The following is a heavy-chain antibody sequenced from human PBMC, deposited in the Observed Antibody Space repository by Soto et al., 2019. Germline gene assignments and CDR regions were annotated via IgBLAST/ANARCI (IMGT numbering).Heavy chain of an antibody. CDR2: ISYDGSNK. J-gene: IGHJ4*02. V-gene: IGHV3-30-3*01. CDR3: ARVAVVVAATYYFDY. CDR1: GFTFSSYA. D-gene: IGHD2-15*01. Sequence: GGSLRLSCAASGFTFSSYAMHWVRQAPGKGLEWVAVISYDGSNKYYADSVKGRFTISRDNSKNTLYLQMNSLRAEDTAVYYCARVAVVVAATYYFDYWGQGTLVTVSS.